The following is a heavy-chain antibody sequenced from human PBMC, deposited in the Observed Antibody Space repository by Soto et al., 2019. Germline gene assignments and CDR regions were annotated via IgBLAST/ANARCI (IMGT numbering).Heavy chain of an antibody. CDR1: GYSFTSYW. D-gene: IGHD3-10*01. CDR3: ARDAEVDYRSGSYPGLDV. J-gene: IGHJ6*02. V-gene: IGHV5-10-1*01. Sequence: GEALKISCKGSGYSFTSYWISWVRQMPGKGLEWMGRIDPSDSYTNYSPSFQGHVTISADKSISTAYLQWSSLKASDTAMYYCARDAEVDYRSGSYPGLDVWGQGTTVTVSS. CDR2: IDPSDSYT.